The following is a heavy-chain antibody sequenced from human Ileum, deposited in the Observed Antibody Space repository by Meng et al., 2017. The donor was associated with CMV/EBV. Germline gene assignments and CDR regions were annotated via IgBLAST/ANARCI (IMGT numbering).Heavy chain of an antibody. Sequence: GSLRLSCVGSEFTFSSYALSWVRQAPGKGMEWVSTVSGSSITTYYADSVKGRFTISRDNYNDILSLEMNSLRAEDTALYYCVKDHKDWGHGTLVTVSS. CDR1: EFTFSSYA. J-gene: IGHJ4*01. CDR2: VSGSSITT. V-gene: IGHV3-23*01. CDR3: VKDHKD.